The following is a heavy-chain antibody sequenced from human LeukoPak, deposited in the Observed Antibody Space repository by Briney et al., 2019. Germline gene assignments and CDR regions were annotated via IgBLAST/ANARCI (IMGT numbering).Heavy chain of an antibody. Sequence: PSETLSLTCTVYGGSISSYYWSWIRQPAGKGLEWIGRIYTSGSTNYNPSLKSRVTISVDKSKNQFSLKLSSVTAADTAVYYCAREPLSSGYYSDYWGQGTLVTVSS. V-gene: IGHV4-4*07. CDR1: GGSISSYY. J-gene: IGHJ4*02. D-gene: IGHD3-22*01. CDR2: IYTSGST. CDR3: AREPLSSGYYSDY.